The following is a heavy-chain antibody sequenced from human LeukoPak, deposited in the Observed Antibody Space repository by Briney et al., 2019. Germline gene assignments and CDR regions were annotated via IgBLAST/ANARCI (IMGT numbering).Heavy chain of an antibody. CDR1: GYTFTSYD. J-gene: IGHJ4*02. CDR2: MNPNSGNT. D-gene: IGHD4-17*01. Sequence: ASVKVSCKASGYTFTSYDINWVRQATGQGLEWMGWMNPNSGNTGYAQKFQGRVTMTRNTSISTAYMELSSLRSEDTAVYYCARHVHGDYVSDYWGQGTLVTVSS. CDR3: ARHVHGDYVSDY. V-gene: IGHV1-8*01.